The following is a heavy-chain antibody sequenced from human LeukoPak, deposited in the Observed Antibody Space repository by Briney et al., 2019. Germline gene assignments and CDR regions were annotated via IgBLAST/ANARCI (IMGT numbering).Heavy chain of an antibody. CDR3: ASAPLYYYYMDV. J-gene: IGHJ6*03. V-gene: IGHV1-2*02. CDR2: INPNSGGT. CDR1: GYTFTGYY. Sequence: ASVKVSCKASGYTFTGYYMHWVRQAPEQGLEWMGWINPNSGGTNYAQKFQGRVTMTRDTSISTAYMELSRLRSDDTAVYYCASAPLYYYYMDVWGKGTTVTVSS.